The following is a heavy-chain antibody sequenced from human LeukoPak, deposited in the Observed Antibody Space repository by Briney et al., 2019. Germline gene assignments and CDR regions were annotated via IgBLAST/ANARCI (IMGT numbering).Heavy chain of an antibody. V-gene: IGHV4-59*01. Sequence: KPSETLSLTCAVSGGSMRNYYWSWIRQPPGKGLEWIGYTYDSGSSSYNPSLRSRVSISIDTPKNQFSLNLSSVTAADAAVYYCARGWASSWYYFDFWGQGTLVTVSS. CDR1: GGSMRNYY. J-gene: IGHJ4*02. D-gene: IGHD2-2*01. CDR3: ARGWASSWYYFDF. CDR2: TYDSGSS.